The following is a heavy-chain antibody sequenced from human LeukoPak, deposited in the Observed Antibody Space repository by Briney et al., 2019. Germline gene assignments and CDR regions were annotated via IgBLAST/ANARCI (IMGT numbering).Heavy chain of an antibody. CDR3: ARALPPITMVRGVIRGNAFDI. J-gene: IGHJ3*02. Sequence: ASVKVSCKVSGYTLTELSMHWVRQAPGKGLEWMGGFDPEDGETIYAQKFQGRVTMTEDTSTDTAYMELSSLRSEDTAVYYCARALPPITMVRGVIRGNAFDIWGQGTMVTVSS. D-gene: IGHD3-10*01. CDR1: GYTLTELS. V-gene: IGHV1-24*01. CDR2: FDPEDGET.